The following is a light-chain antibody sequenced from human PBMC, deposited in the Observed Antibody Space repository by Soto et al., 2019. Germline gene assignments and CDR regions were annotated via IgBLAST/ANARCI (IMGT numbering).Light chain of an antibody. CDR2: EVS. CDR3: SSYAGSNNLV. Sequence: QSALTQPPSASGSPGQSVTISCTGTSSDVGGYNYVSWYQQHPGKAPKLMIYEVSKRPSGVPDRFSGSKSGNTASLTVSGLQAEDEADSYCSSYAGSNNLVFGGGTKVTV. CDR1: SSDVGGYNY. J-gene: IGLJ2*01. V-gene: IGLV2-8*01.